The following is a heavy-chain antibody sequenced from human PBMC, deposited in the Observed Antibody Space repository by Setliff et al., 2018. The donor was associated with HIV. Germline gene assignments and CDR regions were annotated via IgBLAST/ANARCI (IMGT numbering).Heavy chain of an antibody. CDR1: GYSLTSYS. D-gene: IGHD3-3*01. V-gene: IGHV7-4-1*01. Sequence: ASVKVSCKASGYSLTSYSINWVRQAPGQGLEWMGYINTNTGNPTYAQGFTGRFVFSVDTPVSTAYLQIFSLKTGDTAVYYCTRDHTPPPNYDFWSGQMDLRNIFYYMDVWGTGSPVTVSS. J-gene: IGHJ6*03. CDR2: INTNTGNP. CDR3: TRDHTPPPNYDFWSGQMDLRNIFYYMDV.